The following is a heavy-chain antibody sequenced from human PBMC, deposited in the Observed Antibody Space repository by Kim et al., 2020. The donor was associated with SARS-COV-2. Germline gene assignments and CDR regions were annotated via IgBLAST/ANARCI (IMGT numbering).Heavy chain of an antibody. J-gene: IGHJ4*02. D-gene: IGHD2-2*01. CDR3: ARDRIGYCSSTSCSLHFDY. Sequence: SRVLISGDTSKNQFSLKLSSVTAADTAVYYCARDRIGYCSSTSCSLHFDYWGQGTLVTVSS. V-gene: IGHV4-59*01.